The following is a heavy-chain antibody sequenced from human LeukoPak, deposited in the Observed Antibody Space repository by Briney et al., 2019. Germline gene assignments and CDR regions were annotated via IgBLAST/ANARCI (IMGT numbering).Heavy chain of an antibody. D-gene: IGHD3-9*01. J-gene: IGHJ4*02. CDR2: IYYNGST. Sequence: SETLSLTCTVSGGSISSSSYYWGWIRQPPGKGLEWIGSIYYNGSTYYNPSLKSRVTISVDTSKNQFSLKLSSVTAADTAVYYCAGPTGYYSFDYWGQGTLVTVSS. V-gene: IGHV4-39*01. CDR1: GGSISSSSYY. CDR3: AGPTGYYSFDY.